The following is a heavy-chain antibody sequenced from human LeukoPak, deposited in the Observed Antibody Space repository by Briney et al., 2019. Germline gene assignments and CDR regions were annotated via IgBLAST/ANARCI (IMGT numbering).Heavy chain of an antibody. CDR1: GYSFSSHW. Sequence: LGESLKISCKGSGYSFSSHWIGWVRQMPGKGLEWMGIIYPGDSDTKYSPSFQGQVTISADKSISTAYLQWSSLKASDTAMYYCARPLLGYCSSASCYTFDLWGQGTLVTVSS. D-gene: IGHD2-2*02. CDR2: IYPGDSDT. J-gene: IGHJ5*02. CDR3: ARPLLGYCSSASCYTFDL. V-gene: IGHV5-51*01.